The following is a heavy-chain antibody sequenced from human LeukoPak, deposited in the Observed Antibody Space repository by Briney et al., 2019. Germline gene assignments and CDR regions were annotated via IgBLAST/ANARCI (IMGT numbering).Heavy chain of an antibody. CDR3: AKEYCTTTNCLGD. Sequence: PGGSLRLSCAASGFTFNTYVLHWVRQAPGKGLEWVAVISHDGSEKYYADSVKGRFTISRDNSKNTLYLQMNSLRAEDTAVYYCAKEYCTTTNCLGDWGLGTLVTVSS. J-gene: IGHJ4*02. CDR2: ISHDGSEK. CDR1: GFTFNTYV. D-gene: IGHD2-2*01. V-gene: IGHV3-30*18.